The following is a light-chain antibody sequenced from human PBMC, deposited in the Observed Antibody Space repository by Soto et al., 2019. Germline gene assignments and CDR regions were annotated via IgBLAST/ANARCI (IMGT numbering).Light chain of an antibody. CDR2: AAS. V-gene: IGKV1-39*01. CDR3: HQSFSVPYT. CDR1: RSIGTT. Sequence: DIQMTQSPSSLSAPVGDRVIITCRASRSIGTTLNWYQQKPGRAPKLLVFAASPLQYGVPSRFSGSGSGTDLTLTISSLQPEDFAIYSCHQSFSVPYTFGQGTRLE. J-gene: IGKJ2*01.